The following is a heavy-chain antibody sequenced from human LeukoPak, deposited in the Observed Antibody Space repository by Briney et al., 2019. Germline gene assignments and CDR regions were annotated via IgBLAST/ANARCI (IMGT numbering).Heavy chain of an antibody. D-gene: IGHD3-10*02. V-gene: IGHV4-59*01. CDR2: IYNSGST. Sequence: PSETLSLTCTVSGGSISSYYWNWIRQSPGKGLEWIGYIYNSGSTGYNPSLKSRVTISVDLSKNLFSLKLSSVTAADTAVYYCARDLFGELRFWGQGILVTVSS. CDR1: GGSISSYY. J-gene: IGHJ4*02. CDR3: ARDLFGELRF.